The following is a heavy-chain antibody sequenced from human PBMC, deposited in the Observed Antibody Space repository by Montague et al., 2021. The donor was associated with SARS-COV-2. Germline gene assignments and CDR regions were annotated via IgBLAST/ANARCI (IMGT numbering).Heavy chain of an antibody. D-gene: IGHD6-13*01. CDR1: GGSISSGSYY. J-gene: IGHJ6*03. V-gene: IGHV4-61*02. CDR3: ASGIAATYYYYMDV. CDR2: IYNSGST. Sequence: TLSLTCTVSGGSISSGSYYWSWIRQPAGKGLEWIGRIYNSGSTNYNPSLKSRVTISVDTSKNQFSLKLSSVTAADTAVYYCASGIAATYYYYMDVWGQGTTVTVSS.